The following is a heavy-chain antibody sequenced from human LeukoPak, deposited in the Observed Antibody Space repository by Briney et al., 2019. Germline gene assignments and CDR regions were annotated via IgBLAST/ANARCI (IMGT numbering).Heavy chain of an antibody. V-gene: IGHV1-24*01. CDR1: GYTLTELS. J-gene: IGHJ4*02. D-gene: IGHD3-22*01. CDR3: ARVSTYYYDSSGYYYNY. Sequence: GASVKVSCKVSGYTLTELSMHWVRQAPGKGLEWMGGFDPEDGETIYAQKFQGRVTMTTDTSTSTAYMELRSLRSDDTAVYYCARVSTYYYDSSGYYYNYWGQGTLVTVSS. CDR2: FDPEDGET.